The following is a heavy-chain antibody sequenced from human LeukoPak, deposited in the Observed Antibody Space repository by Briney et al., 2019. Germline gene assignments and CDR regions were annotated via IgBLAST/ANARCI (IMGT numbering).Heavy chain of an antibody. CDR3: AKLRRTMIVVVITGDFDY. J-gene: IGHJ4*02. Sequence: GGSLRLSCAASGFTFSSYWMSWVRQAPGKGLEWVANIKQDGSEKYYVDSVKGRFTISRDNAKNSLYLQMNSLRAEDTAVYYCAKLRRTMIVVVITGDFDYWGQGTLVTVSS. CDR2: IKQDGSEK. CDR1: GFTFSSYW. V-gene: IGHV3-7*03. D-gene: IGHD3-22*01.